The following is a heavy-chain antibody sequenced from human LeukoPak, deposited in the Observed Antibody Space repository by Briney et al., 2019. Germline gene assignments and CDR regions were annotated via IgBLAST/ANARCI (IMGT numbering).Heavy chain of an antibody. CDR1: GFTFGDYA. V-gene: IGHV3-49*04. D-gene: IGHD3-3*01. CDR3: TRDLGGPHYDFDAFDI. J-gene: IGHJ3*02. Sequence: GGSLRLSCTASGFTFGDYAMSWVRQAPGKGLEWVGFIRSKAYGGTTEYAASVKGRFTISRDDSKSIAYLQMNSLETEDTAVYYCTRDLGGPHYDFDAFDIWGQGTMVTVSS. CDR2: IRSKAYGGTT.